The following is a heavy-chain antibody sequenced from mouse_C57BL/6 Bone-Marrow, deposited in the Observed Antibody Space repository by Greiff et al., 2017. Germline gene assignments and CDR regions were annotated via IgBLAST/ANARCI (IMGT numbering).Heavy chain of an antibody. CDR2: INPSTGGT. CDR1: GYSFTGYY. V-gene: IGHV1-43*01. Sequence: VQLKQSGPELVKPGASVKISCKASGYSFTGYYMHWVKQSSEKSLEWIGEINPSTGGTSYNQKFKGKATLTVDKSSSTAYMQLSSLTSEDSAVYFCAGVVWSDWYFDVWGTGTTVTVSS. D-gene: IGHD2-10*02. J-gene: IGHJ1*03. CDR3: AGVVWSDWYFDV.